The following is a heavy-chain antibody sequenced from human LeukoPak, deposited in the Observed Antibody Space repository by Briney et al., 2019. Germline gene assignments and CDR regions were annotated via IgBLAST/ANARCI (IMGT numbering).Heavy chain of an antibody. CDR1: GFTFSSYE. CDR2: ISSSGSTI. CDR3: ARDLDYYDSSGPDSFDI. D-gene: IGHD3-22*01. Sequence: PWGSLTLSCAASGFTFSSYEMNWVRQAPGKGLEWVSYISSSGSTIYYADSVKGRFTIARDNAKNSLYLQMNSLRAEDTAVYYCARDLDYYDSSGPDSFDIWGQGTMFTVSS. V-gene: IGHV3-48*03. J-gene: IGHJ3*02.